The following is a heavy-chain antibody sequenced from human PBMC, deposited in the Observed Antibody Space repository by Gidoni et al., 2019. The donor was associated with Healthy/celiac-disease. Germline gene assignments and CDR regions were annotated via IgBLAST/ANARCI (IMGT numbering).Heavy chain of an antibody. Sequence: QFQLVQSGAEVKKPGASVKVSCKASGYTFTSYGISWVRQAPGQGLEWMGWISAYNGNTNYAQKLQGRVTMTTDTSTSTAYMELRSLRSDDTAVYYCARVPEMVVVPADRRRYFDLWGRGTLVTVSS. CDR2: ISAYNGNT. J-gene: IGHJ2*01. CDR3: ARVPEMVVVPADRRRYFDL. CDR1: GYTFTSYG. D-gene: IGHD2-2*01. V-gene: IGHV1-18*01.